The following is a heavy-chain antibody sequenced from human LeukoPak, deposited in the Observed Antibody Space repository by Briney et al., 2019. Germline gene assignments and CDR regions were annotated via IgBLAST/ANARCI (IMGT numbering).Heavy chain of an antibody. J-gene: IGHJ5*02. CDR2: IYVSGRI. D-gene: IGHD3-22*01. CDR1: GGSISNLY. CDR3: AIEPDYYDSSGYPT. Sequence: SETLSLTCSVSGGSISNLYLSWIRQPAGKGLEWIGRIYVSGRIDCNPSLRSRVTISVDTSKNQFSLKLSSVTAADTAVYYCAIEPDYYDSSGYPTWGQGTLVTVSS. V-gene: IGHV4-4*07.